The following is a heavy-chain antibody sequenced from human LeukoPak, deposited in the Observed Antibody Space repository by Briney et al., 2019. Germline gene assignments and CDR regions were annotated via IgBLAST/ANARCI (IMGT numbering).Heavy chain of an antibody. CDR1: GGSISSYF. CDR3: ARQGSWYAFDI. Sequence: SETLSLTCTVSGGSISSYFWSWIRQPPGKGLEWIGYIYYTGSTTYNLSLKSRVTISVDTSKNQFFLKLGSVTAADAAVYYCARQGSWYAFDIWGQGTMVTVSS. J-gene: IGHJ3*02. D-gene: IGHD6-13*01. CDR2: IYYTGST. V-gene: IGHV4-59*08.